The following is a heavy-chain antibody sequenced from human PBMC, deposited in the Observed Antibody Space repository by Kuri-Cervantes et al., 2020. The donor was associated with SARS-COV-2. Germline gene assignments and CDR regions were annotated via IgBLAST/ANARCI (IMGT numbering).Heavy chain of an antibody. D-gene: IGHD4-11*01. CDR1: GFSLSNARMG. CDR2: IDWDDDK. J-gene: IGHJ4*02. V-gene: IGHV2-70*11. Sequence: SDPTLVKPTETLTLTCTVSGFSLSNARMGVSWIRQPPGKALEWLARIDWDDDKYYKTSLNSRLSISKDTSKDQVVLTMTNMDPVDTATYYCVRIRAATVIADYWGQGTLVTVSS. CDR3: VRIRAATVIADY.